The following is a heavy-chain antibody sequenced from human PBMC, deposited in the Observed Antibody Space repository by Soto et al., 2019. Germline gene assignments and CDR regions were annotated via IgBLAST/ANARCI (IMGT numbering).Heavy chain of an antibody. D-gene: IGHD3-10*01. CDR2: ISSSSSYT. CDR3: ARAPYSGSYYNVFYFGMDF. Sequence: GGSLRLSCAASGFTFSDYYMSWIRQAPGKGLEWVSYISSSSSYTNYADSVKGRFTISRDNAKNSLYLQMNSLRAEDTAVYYCARAPYSGSYYNVFYFGMDFWGQGTTVTVSS. J-gene: IGHJ6*02. V-gene: IGHV3-11*06. CDR1: GFTFSDYY.